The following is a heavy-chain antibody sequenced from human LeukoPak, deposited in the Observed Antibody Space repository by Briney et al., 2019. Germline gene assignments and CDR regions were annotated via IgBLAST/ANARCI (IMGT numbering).Heavy chain of an antibody. D-gene: IGHD5-12*01. CDR1: GYTFTSYD. CDR3: ARDFGLATTRGGMDV. Sequence: ASVKVSCKASGYTFTSYDINWVRQATGQGLEWMGWMSPNSGNTGYAQKFQGRVTMTRNTSISAAYMELSSLRSEDTAVYYCARDFGLATTRGGMDVWGQGTTVTVPS. J-gene: IGHJ6*02. CDR2: MSPNSGNT. V-gene: IGHV1-8*01.